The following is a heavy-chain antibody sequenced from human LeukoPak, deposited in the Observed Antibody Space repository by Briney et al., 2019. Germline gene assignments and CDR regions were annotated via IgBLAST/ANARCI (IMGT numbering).Heavy chain of an antibody. J-gene: IGHJ3*02. D-gene: IGHD2-15*01. CDR2: ITNDGSST. CDR1: GLTFSSHW. CDR3: ARARPDGSGGSWPDAFDI. V-gene: IGHV3-74*01. Sequence: SGGSLRLSCAASGLTFSSHWMHWVRQAPGKGLVWVSRITNDGSSTTYADSVKGRFTISRDNAKNMLYLQVNSLRAEDTAVYYCARARPDGSGGSWPDAFDIWGQGTMVTVSS.